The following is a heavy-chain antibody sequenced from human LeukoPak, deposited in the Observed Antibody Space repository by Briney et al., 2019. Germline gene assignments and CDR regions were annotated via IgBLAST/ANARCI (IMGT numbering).Heavy chain of an antibody. V-gene: IGHV7-4-1*01. CDR1: GYTFTNYA. CDR3: Y. CDR2: INTNTGNP. D-gene: IGHD5-18*01. J-gene: IGHJ4*02. Sequence: ASVKVSCKASGYTFTNYAMNWVRQAPGQGLEWMGWINTNTGNPTYAQGFTGRFVFSLDTSVSTAYYCARDGGYSYGYTHIEYWGQGTLVTVSS.